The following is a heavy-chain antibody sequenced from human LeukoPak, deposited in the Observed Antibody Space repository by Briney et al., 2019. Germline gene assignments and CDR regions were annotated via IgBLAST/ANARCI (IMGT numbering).Heavy chain of an antibody. D-gene: IGHD3-9*01. CDR2: IKSKTDGGTT. CDR3: TTGSYYDILTGYYSFDY. Sequence: GGSLRLSCAASGFTFSNAWMSWVRQAPGKGLEWVGRIKSKTDGGTTDYAAPVKGRFTISRDDSKNTLYLQMNSLKTEDTAVYYCTTGSYYDILTGYYSFDYWGQGTLVTVSS. V-gene: IGHV3-15*01. CDR1: GFTFSNAW. J-gene: IGHJ4*02.